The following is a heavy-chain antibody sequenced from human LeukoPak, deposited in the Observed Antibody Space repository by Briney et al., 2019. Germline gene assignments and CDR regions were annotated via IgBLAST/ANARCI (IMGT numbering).Heavy chain of an antibody. CDR3: ARYFSGSQFKWFDP. Sequence: QASQTLSLTCAVSGDSISSGGYSWSWIRQPPGKGLEWIGYIYHGGSAYYDPSLKSRANISVDKSKNQFSLELSSVTAADTAVYYCARYFSGSQFKWFDPWGQGTLVTVSS. J-gene: IGHJ5*02. D-gene: IGHD1-26*01. V-gene: IGHV4-30-2*01. CDR2: IYHGGSA. CDR1: GDSISSGGYS.